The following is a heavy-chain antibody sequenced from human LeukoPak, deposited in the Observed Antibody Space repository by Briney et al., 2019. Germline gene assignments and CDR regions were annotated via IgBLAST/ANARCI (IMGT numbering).Heavy chain of an antibody. CDR1: GFTFNDYA. CDR2: ISWNSGSI. Sequence: GRSLRLSCAASGFTFNDYAMHWVRQAPGKGLEGVSGISWNSGSIGYADSVKGRFNISRGNAKNSLFLQMNSLRAEDTALYYCAKGRRISLINHFNFWGQGTLVTVSS. J-gene: IGHJ4*02. D-gene: IGHD3-10*01. CDR3: AKGRRISLINHFNF. V-gene: IGHV3-9*01.